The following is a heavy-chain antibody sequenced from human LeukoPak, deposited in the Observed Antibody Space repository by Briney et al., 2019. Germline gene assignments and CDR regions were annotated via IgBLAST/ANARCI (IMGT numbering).Heavy chain of an antibody. CDR3: ARHWELLEGDYYYYYMGV. CDR1: GGSISSYY. V-gene: IGHV4-4*09. Sequence: PSETLCLTCTVSGGSISSYYWSWIRQPPGEGLEWIGYIYTSGSTNYNPSLKSRVTIAVDTSKNQFSLKLSSVTAADTAVYYCARHWELLEGDYYYYYMGVWGKGTTVTVSS. J-gene: IGHJ6*03. D-gene: IGHD1-26*01. CDR2: IYTSGST.